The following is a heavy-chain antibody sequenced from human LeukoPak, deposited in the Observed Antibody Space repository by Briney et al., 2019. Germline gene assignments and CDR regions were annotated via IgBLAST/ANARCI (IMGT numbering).Heavy chain of an antibody. CDR1: GYTFTGYY. J-gene: IGHJ4*02. CDR3: ARAEVVPAAVDY. D-gene: IGHD2-2*01. Sequence: ASVKVSCKASGYTFTGYYMHWVRQAPGQGLEWMGWINPNSGGTNYAQKLQGRVTMTTDTSTSTAYMELRSLRSDDTAVYYCARAEVVPAAVDYWGQGTLVTVSS. CDR2: INPNSGGT. V-gene: IGHV1-2*02.